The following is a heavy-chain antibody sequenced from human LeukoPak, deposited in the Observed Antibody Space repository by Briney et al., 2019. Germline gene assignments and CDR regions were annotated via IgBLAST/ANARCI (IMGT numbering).Heavy chain of an antibody. D-gene: IGHD3-16*01. J-gene: IGHJ4*02. CDR1: GFTFSSYA. Sequence: AGGSLRLSCAASGFTFSSYAMNWVRQAPGKGLEWISYIGGDGIAFYADSVKGRFTASKDDARKSMYLQMNSLRVEDTAVYYCAKDRANWAIDDWGQGTQVTVS. CDR3: AKDRANWAIDD. CDR2: IGGDGIA. V-gene: IGHV3-48*04.